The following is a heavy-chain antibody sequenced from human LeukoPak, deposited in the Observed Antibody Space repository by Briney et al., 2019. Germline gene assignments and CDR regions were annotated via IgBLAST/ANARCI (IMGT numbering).Heavy chain of an antibody. V-gene: IGHV3-11*04. Sequence: GGSLRLSCAASGFTFSDYYMSWIRQAPGKGLEWVSYISSSGSTIYYADSVKGRFTISRDDSKNTLYLQMNSLRAEDTAAYYCAKGYYFDILSGYSSLDSWGQGTLVTVSS. CDR1: GFTFSDYY. CDR2: ISSSGSTI. D-gene: IGHD3-9*01. CDR3: AKGYYFDILSGYSSLDS. J-gene: IGHJ4*02.